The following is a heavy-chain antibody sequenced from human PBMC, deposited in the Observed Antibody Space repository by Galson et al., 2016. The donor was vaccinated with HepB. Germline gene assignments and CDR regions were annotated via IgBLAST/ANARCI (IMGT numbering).Heavy chain of an antibody. D-gene: IGHD3-10*01. CDR3: VPELSWVGELLYFDY. J-gene: IGHJ4*02. V-gene: IGHV3-23*01. CDR2: SSRSGDFT. CDR1: GFTFGNYA. Sequence: RLSCAASGFTFGNYAMNWVRQAPGKGLEWVSHSSRSGDFTYYADSVKGRFTISRDNSKNTLYLQMNSLRAEDTAVYYCVPELSWVGELLYFDYWGQGTLVTVSS.